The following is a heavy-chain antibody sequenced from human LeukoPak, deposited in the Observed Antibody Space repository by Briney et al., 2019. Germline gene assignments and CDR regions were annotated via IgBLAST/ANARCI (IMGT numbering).Heavy chain of an antibody. J-gene: IGHJ4*02. CDR3: ARDKKGIDY. Sequence: LGGSLRLSCAASGFVFSSYAMNWVRQAPGKGLEWISYISSDSGTIYYADSMKGRFTISRDNARNSLYLQMNSLRAEDTAVYYCARDKKGIDYWGQGILVTVSS. D-gene: IGHD3-10*01. CDR2: ISSDSGTI. CDR1: GFVFSSYA. V-gene: IGHV3-48*01.